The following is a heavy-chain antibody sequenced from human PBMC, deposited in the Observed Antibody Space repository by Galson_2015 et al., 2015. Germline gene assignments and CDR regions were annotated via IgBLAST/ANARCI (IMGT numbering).Heavy chain of an antibody. CDR3: ARVSDYDSSGYWEV. V-gene: IGHV3-23*01. J-gene: IGHJ4*02. Sequence: SLRLSCAASGFTFNSYAMSWVRRAPGKGLEWVSAISGSGGSTYYADSVKGRFTISRDNSKNTLYLQMNSLRAADTAVYYCARVSDYDSSGYWEVWGQGTLVTVSS. CDR1: GFTFNSYA. CDR2: ISGSGGST. D-gene: IGHD3-22*01.